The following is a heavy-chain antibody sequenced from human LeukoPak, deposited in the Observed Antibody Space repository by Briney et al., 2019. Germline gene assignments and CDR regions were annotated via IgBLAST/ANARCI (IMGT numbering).Heavy chain of an antibody. CDR2: IKEDGSEK. CDR1: GFTFSSYS. D-gene: IGHD3-16*01. V-gene: IGHV3-7*03. CDR3: AKVGVRGGA. J-gene: IGHJ5*02. Sequence: GGSLRLSCAASGFTFSSYSMNWVRQAPGKGLEWVANIKEDGSEKNYVDSVKGRFTISRDNAKNSLYLQMNSLRAEDTAVYYCAKVGVRGGAWGQGTLVPVSS.